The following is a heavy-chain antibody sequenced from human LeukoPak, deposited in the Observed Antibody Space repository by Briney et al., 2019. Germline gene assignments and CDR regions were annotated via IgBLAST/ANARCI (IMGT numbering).Heavy chain of an antibody. CDR1: GGSISSSSYY. CDR3: ARCGLSYSSGPIDY. V-gene: IGHV4-39*07. D-gene: IGHD6-19*01. CDR2: IYYSGST. J-gene: IGHJ4*02. Sequence: SETLSLTCTVSGGSISSSSYYWGWIRQPPGKGLEWIGSIYYSGSTYYNPSLKSRVTISVDTSKNQFSLKLSSVTAADTAVYYCARCGLSYSSGPIDYWGQGTLVTVSS.